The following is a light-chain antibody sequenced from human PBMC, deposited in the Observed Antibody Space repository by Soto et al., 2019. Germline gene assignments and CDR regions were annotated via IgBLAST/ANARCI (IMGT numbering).Light chain of an antibody. V-gene: IGKV1-27*01. CDR2: SAS. J-gene: IGKJ5*01. Sequence: DIQMTQSPSSLSASVGDRVTITCRASQDISVYLTWYQQKPGKVPKLLIYSASTLQTGVPSRFSGSGSGTDFTLTISSLQPEDFATYYCQQINTAPLTFGQGTRLEIK. CDR1: QDISVY. CDR3: QQINTAPLT.